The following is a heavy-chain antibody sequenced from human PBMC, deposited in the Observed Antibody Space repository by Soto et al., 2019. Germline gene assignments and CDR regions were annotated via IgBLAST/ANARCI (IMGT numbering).Heavy chain of an antibody. J-gene: IGHJ6*02. Sequence: GESLKISCKGSGYSFTSYWISWVRQMPGKGLEWMGRIDPSDSYTNYSPSFQGHVTISADKSISTAYLQWSSLKASDTAMYYCATPGIAVAGTIPGYSYCMDVPCPGPTLTVS. D-gene: IGHD6-19*01. CDR1: GYSFTSYW. V-gene: IGHV5-10-1*01. CDR2: IDPSDSYT. CDR3: ATPGIAVAGTIPGYSYCMDV.